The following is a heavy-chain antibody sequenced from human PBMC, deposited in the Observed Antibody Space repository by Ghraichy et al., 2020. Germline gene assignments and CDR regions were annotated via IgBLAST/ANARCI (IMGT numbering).Heavy chain of an antibody. J-gene: IGHJ5*02. V-gene: IGHV5-10-1*01. CDR1: GYSFTSYW. D-gene: IGHD5-18*01. CDR3: ARHEGYSYGYNWFDP. Sequence: GESLNISCKGSGYSFTSYWISWVRQMPGKDLEWMGRIDPSDSYTNYSPSFQGHVTISADKSISTAYLQWSSLKASDTAMYYCARHEGYSYGYNWFDPWGQGTLVTVSS. CDR2: IDPSDSYT.